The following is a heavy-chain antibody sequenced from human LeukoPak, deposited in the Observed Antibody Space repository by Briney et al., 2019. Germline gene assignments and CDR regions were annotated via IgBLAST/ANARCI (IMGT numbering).Heavy chain of an antibody. J-gene: IGHJ4*02. Sequence: SETLSLTCTVSGGSIGSSSYYWGWIRQPPWKGLEWIRSIYYSGSTYYNPSLKSRVTISVDTSKNQFSLKLSSVTAADTAVYYCARRNSGWYLFDYWGQGTLVTVSS. V-gene: IGHV4-39*01. CDR2: IYYSGST. CDR3: ARRNSGWYLFDY. D-gene: IGHD6-19*01. CDR1: GGSIGSSSYY.